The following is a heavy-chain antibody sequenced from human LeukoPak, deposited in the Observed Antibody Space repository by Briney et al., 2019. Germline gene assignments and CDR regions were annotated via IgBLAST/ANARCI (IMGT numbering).Heavy chain of an antibody. V-gene: IGHV4-59*01. D-gene: IGHD3-3*01. CDR2: IYYSGST. Sequence: PSETLSLTCSVSGGSISTYYWTWIRQPPGRGLEWIGYIYYSGSTNYNPSLKSRVTISLNTSKNQFSLKLSSVTAADTAVYYCARAILSGYPDSWGQGTLVIVFS. J-gene: IGHJ4*02. CDR1: GGSISTYY. CDR3: ARAILSGYPDS.